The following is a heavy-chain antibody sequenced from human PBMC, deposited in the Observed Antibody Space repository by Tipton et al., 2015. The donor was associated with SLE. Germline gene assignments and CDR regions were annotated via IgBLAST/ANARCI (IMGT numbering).Heavy chain of an antibody. J-gene: IGHJ4*02. CDR2: TYYGSKWYN. Sequence: GLVKPSQTLSLTCAISGDSVSSNSAAWNWIRQSPSRGLEWLGRTYYGSKWYNDYAVSVKSRITINPDTSKNQFSLQLNSVTPEDTAVYYCARVRITGLTRGQYYFDYWGQGTLVTVSS. V-gene: IGHV6-1*01. CDR3: ARVRITGLTRGQYYFDY. CDR1: GDSVSSNSAA. D-gene: IGHD1-20*01.